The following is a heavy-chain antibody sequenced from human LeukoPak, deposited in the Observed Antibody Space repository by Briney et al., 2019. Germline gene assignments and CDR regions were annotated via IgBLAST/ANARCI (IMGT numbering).Heavy chain of an antibody. CDR2: IYYSGST. J-gene: IGHJ4*02. Sequence: KTSETLSLTCTVSGGSINDYWSWIRQPPGKGLEWIGYIYYSGSTNYNPSLKSRVTISVDTSKNQFSLKLSSVTAADTAVYYCARRPGGATFDYWGQGTLVTVSS. D-gene: IGHD1-26*01. CDR1: GGSINDY. CDR3: ARRPGGATFDY. V-gene: IGHV4-59*08.